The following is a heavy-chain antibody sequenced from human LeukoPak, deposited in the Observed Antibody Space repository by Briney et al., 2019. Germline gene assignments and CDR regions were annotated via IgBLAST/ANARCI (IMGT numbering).Heavy chain of an antibody. D-gene: IGHD5-12*01. V-gene: IGHV4-34*01. J-gene: IGHJ4*02. CDR2: INHSGST. Sequence: SETLSLTCAVYGGSFSGHYWSWIRQPPGKGLEWIGEINHSGSTNYNPSLKSRVTISVDTSKNQFSLKLSSVTAADTAVYYCARGRRRGYPGHWGQGTLVTVSS. CDR3: ARGRRRGYPGH. CDR1: GGSFSGHY.